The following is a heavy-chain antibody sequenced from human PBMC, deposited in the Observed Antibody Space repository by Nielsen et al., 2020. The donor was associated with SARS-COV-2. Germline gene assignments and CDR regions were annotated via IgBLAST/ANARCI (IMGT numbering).Heavy chain of an antibody. Sequence: GVLKISCAASAFTFRTYWMHWVRQAPGKGLAWVSRINSDGSSTSYADSVKGRFTISRDNAKSTLYLQMNSLRAEDTAVYYCSRRGTSGSGFAFDYWGQGTLVTVSS. D-gene: IGHD6-19*01. CDR3: SRRGTSGSGFAFDY. CDR1: AFTFRTYW. J-gene: IGHJ4*02. CDR2: INSDGSST. V-gene: IGHV3-74*01.